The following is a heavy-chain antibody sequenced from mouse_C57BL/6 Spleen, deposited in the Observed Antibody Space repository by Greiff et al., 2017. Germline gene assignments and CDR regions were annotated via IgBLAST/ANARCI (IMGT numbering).Heavy chain of an antibody. V-gene: IGHV5-4*01. D-gene: IGHD1-1*01. Sequence: EVKVVESGGGLVKPGGSLKLSCAASGFTFSSYAMSWVRQTPGKRLEWVATISDGGSYTYYPDNVKGRFTISRDNAKNNLYLQMSHLKSDDTAMYYCARDYGRGFDYWGQGTTLTVSS. CDR3: ARDYGRGFDY. CDR2: ISDGGSYT. J-gene: IGHJ2*01. CDR1: GFTFSSYA.